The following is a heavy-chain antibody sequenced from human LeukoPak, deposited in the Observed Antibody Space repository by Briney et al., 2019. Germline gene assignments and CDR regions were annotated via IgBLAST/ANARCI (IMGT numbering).Heavy chain of an antibody. J-gene: IGHJ6*03. Sequence: SETLSLICTVSGYSISSGYYWTWIRQPPGKGLEWIGNMYHSGGTYKNPSLKSRVTISVDTSKNQFSLRLSSVSAADTAVYYCARGGGNGGGWVGHYYYMDVWGKGTTVTVSS. D-gene: IGHD4-23*01. CDR1: GYSISSGYY. CDR3: ARGGGNGGGWVGHYYYMDV. CDR2: MYHSGGT. V-gene: IGHV4-38-2*02.